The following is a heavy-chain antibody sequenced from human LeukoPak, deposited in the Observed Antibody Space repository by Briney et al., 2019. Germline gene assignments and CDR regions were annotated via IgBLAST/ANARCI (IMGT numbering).Heavy chain of an antibody. V-gene: IGHV3-21*01. CDR3: ARAVVRGVIVPADAFDI. J-gene: IGHJ3*02. CDR2: ISGSSSYI. CDR1: GFTFSSYS. D-gene: IGHD3-10*01. Sequence: GGSLRLSCAASGFTFSSYSMNWVRQAQGKGLEWVSSISGSSSYIYYGDSVKGRFTISRDNAKNSLFLQMNSLRTEDTAVYYCARAVVRGVIVPADAFDIWGQGTMVTVSS.